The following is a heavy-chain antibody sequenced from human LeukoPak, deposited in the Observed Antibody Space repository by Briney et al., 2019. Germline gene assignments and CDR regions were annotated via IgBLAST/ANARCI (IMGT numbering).Heavy chain of an antibody. CDR3: AKGQSSYYDSSGSLDS. Sequence: GGSLRFSCEASGFSFSDYYVTWIRQAPGKGLEWLSYISCSGYTIYYADSVKGRFTISRDNAKNSLYLQMNSLRVEDTAVYYCAKGQSSYYDSSGSLDSWGQGTLVTVSS. V-gene: IGHV3-11*04. CDR2: ISCSGYTI. CDR1: GFSFSDYY. D-gene: IGHD3-22*01. J-gene: IGHJ4*02.